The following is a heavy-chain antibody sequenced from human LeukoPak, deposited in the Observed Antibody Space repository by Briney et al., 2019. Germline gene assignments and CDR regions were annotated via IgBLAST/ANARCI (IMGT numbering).Heavy chain of an antibody. D-gene: IGHD3-22*01. CDR2: ISAYNGNT. Sequence: ASVKVSCKASGYTFTSYGISWVRQASGQGLEWMGWISAYNGNTNYAQKLQGRVTMTTDTSTSTAYMELRSLRSDDTAVYYCARAMFYYDSSGYSTFAFDIWGQGTMVTVSS. V-gene: IGHV1-18*01. CDR3: ARAMFYYDSSGYSTFAFDI. CDR1: GYTFTSYG. J-gene: IGHJ3*02.